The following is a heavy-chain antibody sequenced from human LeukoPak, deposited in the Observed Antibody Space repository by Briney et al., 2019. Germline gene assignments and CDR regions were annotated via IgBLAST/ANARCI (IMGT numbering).Heavy chain of an antibody. J-gene: IGHJ4*02. V-gene: IGHV3-23*01. CDR2: ISGSGGST. D-gene: IGHD4-17*01. Sequence: GGSLRLSCAASGFTFTSYAMSWVRQAPGKGLEWVSVISGSGGSTYYADYVKGRFTISRDNSKNTLYLQMNSLRAEDTAVYYCAKDGGDYFDYWGQGTLVTVSS. CDR3: AKDGGDYFDY. CDR1: GFTFTSYA.